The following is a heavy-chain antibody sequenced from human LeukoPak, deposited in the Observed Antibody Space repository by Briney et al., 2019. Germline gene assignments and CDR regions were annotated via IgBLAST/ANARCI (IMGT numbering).Heavy chain of an antibody. Sequence: GRSLRLSCAASGFPFSTFGMHWVRQAPGKGLEWVAAIAYDGSVKFYPDSLKGRLTISRDNSKNTLYLQMNSLRTEDTAVYSCAKDRTVVGATSFDYWGLGTLVTVSS. CDR3: AKDRTVVGATSFDY. J-gene: IGHJ4*02. D-gene: IGHD1-26*01. CDR2: IAYDGSVK. V-gene: IGHV3-30*18. CDR1: GFPFSTFG.